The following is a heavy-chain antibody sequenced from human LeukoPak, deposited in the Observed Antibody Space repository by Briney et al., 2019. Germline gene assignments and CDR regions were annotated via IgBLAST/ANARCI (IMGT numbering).Heavy chain of an antibody. CDR1: GGTFSSYA. CDR3: ARAYCSGGSCYSDYYYMDV. Sequence: SVKVSCKASGGTFSSYAISWVRQAPGQGLEWMGGIIPIFGTANYAQKFQGRVTITTDESTSTAYMELSSLRSEDTAVYYCARAYCSGGSCYSDYYYMDVWGQGTTVTVSS. CDR2: IIPIFGTA. D-gene: IGHD2-15*01. J-gene: IGHJ6*03. V-gene: IGHV1-69*05.